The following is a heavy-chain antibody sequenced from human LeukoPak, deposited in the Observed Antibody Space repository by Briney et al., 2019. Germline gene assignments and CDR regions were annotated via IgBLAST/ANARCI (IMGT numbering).Heavy chain of an antibody. D-gene: IGHD3-16*02. Sequence: SETLSLTCAVYGGSSSGYYWSWIRQPPGKGLEWIGEINHSGSTNYNPSLKSRVTISVDTSKNQFSLKLSTVTAADTAVYYCARGVSDYVWGSYRHHFDYWGQGTLVTVSS. CDR1: GGSSSGYY. J-gene: IGHJ4*02. CDR2: INHSGST. CDR3: ARGVSDYVWGSYRHHFDY. V-gene: IGHV4-34*01.